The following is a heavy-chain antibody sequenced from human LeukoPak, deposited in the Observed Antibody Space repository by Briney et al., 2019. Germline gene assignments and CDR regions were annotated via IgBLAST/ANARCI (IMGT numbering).Heavy chain of an antibody. Sequence: GGSLRLSCAASGFTVSNNYTNWVRQAPGKGLEWVSVIYSGGSTYYADSVKGRFTISRDNSKNTLYLQMNSLRAEDTAVYYCARDYMGRLQSVWGQGTTVTVSS. CDR3: ARDYMGRLQSV. V-gene: IGHV3-53*01. D-gene: IGHD4-11*01. J-gene: IGHJ6*02. CDR1: GFTVSNNY. CDR2: IYSGGST.